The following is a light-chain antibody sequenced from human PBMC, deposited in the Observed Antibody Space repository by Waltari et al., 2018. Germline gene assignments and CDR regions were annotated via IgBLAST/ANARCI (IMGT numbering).Light chain of an antibody. CDR3: MQSIQLPPKLT. CDR1: QSLLHSDGKTY. V-gene: IGKV2D-29*01. CDR2: EVS. Sequence: DIVMTQTPLSLSVTPGQPASISCKSSQSLLHSDGKTYLYWYLQKPGQTHQLLIYEVSSRCSGVPDRFSGSGSGTDFTLKISRVEAEDVGVYYCMQSIQLPPKLTFGGGTKVEIK. J-gene: IGKJ4*01.